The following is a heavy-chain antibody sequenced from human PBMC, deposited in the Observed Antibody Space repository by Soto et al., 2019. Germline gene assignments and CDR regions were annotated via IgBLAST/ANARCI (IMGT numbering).Heavy chain of an antibody. CDR2: IIPIFGTA. CDR3: AGYGDCEVDFYYCSGMDV. J-gene: IGHJ6*02. V-gene: IGHV1-69*01. D-gene: IGHD4-17*01. Sequence: QVQLVQSGAEVKKPGSSVKVSCKASGGTFSSYAISWVRQAPGQGLEWMGGIIPIFGTANYAQKFQGRVTITADESTSTAYMELSSLRYEDTAVYYCAGYGDCEVDFYYCSGMDVWGQGTTVTVSS. CDR1: GGTFSSYA.